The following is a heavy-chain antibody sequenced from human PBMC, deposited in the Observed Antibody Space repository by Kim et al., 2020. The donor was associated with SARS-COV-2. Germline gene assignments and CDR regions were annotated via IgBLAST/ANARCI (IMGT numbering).Heavy chain of an antibody. D-gene: IGHD6-13*01. Sequence: SVKVSCKASGGTFSSYAISWVRQAPGQGLEWMGRIIPILGIANYAQKFQGRVTITADKSTSTAYMELSSLRSEDTAVYYCAMGGSSWYPRQGYMDVWGKGTTVTVSS. CDR3: AMGGSSWYPRQGYMDV. J-gene: IGHJ6*03. CDR2: IIPILGIA. CDR1: GGTFSSYA. V-gene: IGHV1-69*04.